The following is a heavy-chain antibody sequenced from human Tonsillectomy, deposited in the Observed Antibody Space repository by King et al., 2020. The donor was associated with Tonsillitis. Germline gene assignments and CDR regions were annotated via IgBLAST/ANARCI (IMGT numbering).Heavy chain of an antibody. V-gene: IGHV3-30*18. CDR1: GFTFSDYG. J-gene: IGHJ4*02. D-gene: IGHD3-3*01. Sequence: VQLVESGGGVVQPGRSLRLSCAASGFTFSDYGMHWVRQAPGKGLEWVAVISYEGSNIYHADSVQGRFTISRDNSKNTLYLQMNSLRAEDTAVYYCAKSDYDFWSGHNDYFDYWGQGTLVTVSS. CDR2: ISYEGSNI. CDR3: AKSDYDFWSGHNDYFDY.